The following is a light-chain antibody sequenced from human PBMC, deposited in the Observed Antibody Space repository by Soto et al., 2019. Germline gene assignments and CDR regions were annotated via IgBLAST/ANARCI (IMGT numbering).Light chain of an antibody. CDR1: QSVSSSY. CDR3: QQYGSSPLVT. CDR2: GAV. J-gene: IGKJ5*01. Sequence: EIVLTQSPGTLSLSPGERATLSCRASQSVSSSYLAWYQQKPGQAPRLLIYGAVSRATGIPDRFSGRGSGTDFTLTISRLEPEDFAVYYCQQYGSSPLVTFGQGTRLEIK. V-gene: IGKV3-20*01.